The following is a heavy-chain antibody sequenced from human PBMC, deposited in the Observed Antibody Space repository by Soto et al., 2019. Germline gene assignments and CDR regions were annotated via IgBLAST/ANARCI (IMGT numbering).Heavy chain of an antibody. Sequence: SETLSLTCAVYGGSFSGYYWSWIRQPPGKGLEWIGEINHSGSTNYNPSLKSRVTISVDTSKNQFSLKLSSVTAADTAVYYCARRGITGTFGYWGQGTLVTVSS. CDR1: GGSFSGYY. D-gene: IGHD1-20*01. CDR2: INHSGST. V-gene: IGHV4-34*01. CDR3: ARRGITGTFGY. J-gene: IGHJ4*02.